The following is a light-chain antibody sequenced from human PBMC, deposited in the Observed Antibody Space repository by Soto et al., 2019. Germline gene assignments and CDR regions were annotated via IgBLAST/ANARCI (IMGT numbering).Light chain of an antibody. CDR3: SSYAGSNSVV. CDR1: NSDVGGYNY. CDR2: EVS. J-gene: IGLJ2*01. V-gene: IGLV2-8*01. Sequence: QSALTQPPSASGSPGQSVTISCTGTNSDVGGYNYVSWYQQHPGKAPKLMIYEVSKRPSGVPDRFSGSKSGNTAALTVSGLQAEDEADYCCSSYAGSNSVVFGGGTKLTVL.